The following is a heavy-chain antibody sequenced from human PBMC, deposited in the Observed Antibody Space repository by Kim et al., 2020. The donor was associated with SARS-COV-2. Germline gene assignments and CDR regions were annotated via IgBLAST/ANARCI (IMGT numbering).Heavy chain of an antibody. V-gene: IGHV4-39*07. CDR3: ASLPIYAVRSDIIY. D-gene: IGHD3-9*01. Sequence: SETLSLTCTVSGGSIRSNTYYWGWIRQPPGKGLEWIGSIYYGGNTYYNPSLKSRVTISVDTSKNQFSLKLSSVTAADTAVYYCASLPIYAVRSDIIYWGQGTLVTVSS. CDR1: GGSIRSNTYY. J-gene: IGHJ4*02. CDR2: IYYGGNT.